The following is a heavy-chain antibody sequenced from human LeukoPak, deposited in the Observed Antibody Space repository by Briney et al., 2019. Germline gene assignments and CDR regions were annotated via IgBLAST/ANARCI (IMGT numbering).Heavy chain of an antibody. V-gene: IGHV1-2*02. CDR2: INPNSGGT. J-gene: IGHJ6*03. CDR3: ARAHTYYDFWSGYYSRDYYYMDV. CDR1: GYTFTGYY. Sequence: GASVKVSCKASGYTFTGYYMHWVRQAPGQGLEWMGWINPNSGGTNYARKFQGRVTMTRDTSISTAYMELSRLRSDDTAVYYCARAHTYYDFWSGYYSRDYYYMDVWGKGTTVTVSS. D-gene: IGHD3-3*01.